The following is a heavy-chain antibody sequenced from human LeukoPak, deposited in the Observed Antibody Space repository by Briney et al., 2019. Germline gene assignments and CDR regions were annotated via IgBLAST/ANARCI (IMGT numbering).Heavy chain of an antibody. J-gene: IGHJ4*02. CDR3: AKDGGLWVSAHWGDS. Sequence: GGSLRLSCAASGFTFSSYNMNWVRQAPGKGLEWVSTITTSDGNTYYADSVKGRFTVSRDNSKNTLFLQMNSLRAEDTAVYYCAKDGGLWVSAHWGDSWGRGTLVTVSS. V-gene: IGHV3-23*01. CDR2: ITTSDGNT. CDR1: GFTFSSYN. D-gene: IGHD7-27*01.